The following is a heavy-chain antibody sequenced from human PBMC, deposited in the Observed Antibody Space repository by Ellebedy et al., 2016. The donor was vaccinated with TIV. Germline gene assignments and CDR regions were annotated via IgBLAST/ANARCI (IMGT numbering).Heavy chain of an antibody. J-gene: IGHJ4*02. CDR1: GFTFSGYA. CDR2: IYSGGST. D-gene: IGHD6-19*01. CDR3: ARNRDSSGWYADF. Sequence: PGGSLRLSCAASGFTFSGYAMSWVRQAPGKGLEWVSVIYSGGSTYYGDSAKGRFTISRDNSKNPVYLQMDSLRAEDTAVYYCARNRDSSGWYADFWGQGTLVTVSS. V-gene: IGHV3-66*01.